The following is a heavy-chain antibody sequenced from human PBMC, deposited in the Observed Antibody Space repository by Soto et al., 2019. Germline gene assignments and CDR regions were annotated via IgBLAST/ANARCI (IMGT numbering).Heavy chain of an antibody. CDR3: ARDWYTYYYDSSGYPSF. J-gene: IGHJ4*02. CDR1: GFTFSSYA. Sequence: QVQLVESGGGVVQPGRSLRLSCAASGFTFSSYAMHWVRQAPGKGLERVAVISYDGSNKYYADSVKGRFTISRDNSKNTLYLQMNSLRAEDTAVYYCARDWYTYYYDSSGYPSFWGQGTLVTVSS. V-gene: IGHV3-30-3*01. CDR2: ISYDGSNK. D-gene: IGHD3-22*01.